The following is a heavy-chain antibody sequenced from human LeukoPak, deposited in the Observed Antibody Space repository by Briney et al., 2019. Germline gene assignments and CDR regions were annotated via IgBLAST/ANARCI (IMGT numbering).Heavy chain of an antibody. CDR1: GFSLSTSGVG. V-gene: IGHV2-5*01. Sequence: SGPTLVNPTQTLTLTCTFSGFSLSTSGVGVGWICQPSGKALEWLALIYWNDDKRYSPSLKSRLTIPKDTSKHQVVLTMTNMDPVDTATYYCAQTGSRYEYFDYWGQGTLVTVSS. D-gene: IGHD2/OR15-2a*01. CDR2: IYWNDDK. J-gene: IGHJ4*02. CDR3: AQTGSRYEYFDY.